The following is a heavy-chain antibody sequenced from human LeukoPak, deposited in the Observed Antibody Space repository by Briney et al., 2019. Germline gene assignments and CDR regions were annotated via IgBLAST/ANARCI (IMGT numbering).Heavy chain of an antibody. CDR2: LYYMGST. V-gene: IGHV4-59*01. CDR1: GGSISSYY. Sequence: SSETLSLTCTVSGGSISSYYWSWIRQPPGKGLEWIGFLYYMGSTNYNPTLKSRDTIPADPSKNQFSVKLSSVTAADTAVYYCARDLLRYGFDSWGQGTLVTVSS. J-gene: IGHJ4*02. CDR3: ARDLLRYGFDS. D-gene: IGHD5-18*01.